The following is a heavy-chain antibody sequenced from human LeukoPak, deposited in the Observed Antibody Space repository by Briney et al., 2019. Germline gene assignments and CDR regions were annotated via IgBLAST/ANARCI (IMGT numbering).Heavy chain of an antibody. Sequence: PGGSLRLSCAASGFNFSSYAMSWVRQAPGKRLEWVSAISGSGGSTYYAVAVKGRFTISRDNSKNTLYLQINSLRAEDTAVYYCAKPQAGYDSSGYYPYYFDYWGQGTLVTVSS. D-gene: IGHD3-22*01. V-gene: IGHV3-23*01. J-gene: IGHJ4*02. CDR2: ISGSGGST. CDR3: AKPQAGYDSSGYYPYYFDY. CDR1: GFNFSSYA.